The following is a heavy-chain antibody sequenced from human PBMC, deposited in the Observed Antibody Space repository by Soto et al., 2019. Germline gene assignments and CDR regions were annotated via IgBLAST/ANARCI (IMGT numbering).Heavy chain of an antibody. J-gene: IGHJ4*02. CDR2: ISYGGSNK. V-gene: IGHV3-30*18. CDR3: AKPLFYSDRWYFDY. Sequence: GGSLRLSCAASGFTFSSYGMHWVRQAPGKGLEWVAVISYGGSNKYYADSVKGRFTISRDNSKNTVYLQMNSLRAEDTAVYYCAKPLFYSDRWYFDYWGQGTPVTVSS. D-gene: IGHD3-9*01. CDR1: GFTFSSYG.